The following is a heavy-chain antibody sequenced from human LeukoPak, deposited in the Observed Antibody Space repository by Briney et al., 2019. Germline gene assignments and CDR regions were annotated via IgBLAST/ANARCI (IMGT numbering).Heavy chain of an antibody. Sequence: GASVKVSCKASGYTFTGYYMHWVRQAPAQGLEWMGWIDPNSGGTNYAKNFQGRVTMTRDTSITTAYMELRGLRSDDTAVYYCARGVGSGWYFDLWGRGTLVTASS. CDR3: ARGVGSGWYFDL. CDR1: GYTFTGYY. V-gene: IGHV1-2*02. D-gene: IGHD3-10*01. CDR2: IDPNSGGT. J-gene: IGHJ2*01.